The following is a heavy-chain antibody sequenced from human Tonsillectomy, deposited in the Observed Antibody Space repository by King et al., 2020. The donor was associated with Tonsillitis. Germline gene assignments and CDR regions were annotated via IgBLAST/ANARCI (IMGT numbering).Heavy chain of an antibody. D-gene: IGHD1-26*01. CDR2: INTYNGNT. Sequence: QLVQSGAEVKKPGASVKVSCKASGYTFTSYGITWVRQAPGQGLEWMGWINTYNGNTDYPQKLQDRVTITTDTSTSTAYMELRSLRSDDTAVYYCARVYSGSSDCFDPWGQGTLVTVSS. CDR3: ARVYSGSSDCFDP. J-gene: IGHJ5*02. V-gene: IGHV1-18*01. CDR1: GYTFTSYG.